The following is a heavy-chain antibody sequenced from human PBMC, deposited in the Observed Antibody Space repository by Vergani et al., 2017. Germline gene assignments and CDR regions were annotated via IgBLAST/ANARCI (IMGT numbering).Heavy chain of an antibody. D-gene: IGHD6-19*01. CDR3: ASDTDSGQRADR. CDR1: GGSISSGSYY. J-gene: IGHJ5*02. V-gene: IGHV4-61*02. CDR2: IYTSGRT. Sequence: QLQLQESGPGLVKPSQTLSLTCTVPGGSISSGSYYWSWIRQPAGKGLEWIGRIYTSGRTNYNPSLKSRVPISVATAKNQFSLTLTSVTAADTAVYYCASDTDSGQRADRWGQGILVTVTS.